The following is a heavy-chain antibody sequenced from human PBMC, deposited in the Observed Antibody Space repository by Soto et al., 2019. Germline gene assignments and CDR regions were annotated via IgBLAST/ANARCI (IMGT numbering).Heavy chain of an antibody. CDR3: ASPTKPLYYYYGMDV. J-gene: IGHJ6*02. D-gene: IGHD1-1*01. V-gene: IGHV1-69*12. Sequence: QVQPVQSGAEVKKPGSSVKVSCKASGGTFSSYAISWVRQAPGQGLEWMGGIIRIFGTANYAQKFQGRVTITADESTSTAYMELSSLRSEDTAVYYCASPTKPLYYYYGMDVWGQGTTVTVSS. CDR2: IIRIFGTA. CDR1: GGTFSSYA.